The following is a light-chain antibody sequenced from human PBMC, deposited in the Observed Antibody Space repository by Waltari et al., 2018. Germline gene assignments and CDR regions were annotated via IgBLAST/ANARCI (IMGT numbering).Light chain of an antibody. CDR3: NSYTTSSTCV. CDR2: DVS. CDR1: STDVGGYNL. Sequence: QSALTQPASVSGSPGQSITISCTGTSTDVGGYNLVSWYQHLPGEAPQLMIFDVSERPSGVSNRFSGSQSGNTASLTISGLQAEDEGTYYCNSYTTSSTCVFGGGTKLTVL. V-gene: IGLV2-14*03. J-gene: IGLJ2*01.